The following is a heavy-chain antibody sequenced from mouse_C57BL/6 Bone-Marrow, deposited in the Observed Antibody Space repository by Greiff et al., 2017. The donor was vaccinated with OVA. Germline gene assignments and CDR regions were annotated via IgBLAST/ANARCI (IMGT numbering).Heavy chain of an antibody. CDR2: INPSSGYT. V-gene: IGHV1-7*01. CDR3: ASGIYDGYYEDY. D-gene: IGHD2-3*01. J-gene: IGHJ2*01. Sequence: VQGVESGAELAKPGASVKLSCKASGYTFTSYWMHWVKQRPGQGLEWIGYINPSSGYTKYNQKFKDKATLTADKSTSTAYMQLSSLTYEDSAVYYCASGIYDGYYEDYWGQGTTLTVSS. CDR1: GYTFTSYW.